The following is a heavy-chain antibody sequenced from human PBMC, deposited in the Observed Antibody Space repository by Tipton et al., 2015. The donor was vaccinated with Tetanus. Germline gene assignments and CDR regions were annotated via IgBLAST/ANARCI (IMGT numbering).Heavy chain of an antibody. CDR2: VYYDGSA. CDR1: GDSISSSEYY. V-gene: IGHV4-39*01. D-gene: IGHD6-19*01. CDR3: ARHVVEAVPRWFDP. J-gene: IGHJ5*02. Sequence: LRLSCTVSGDSISSSEYYWGWIRQPPGEGLEWIASVYYDGSAYTNPSLKSRIAISIDTSGSQFSLKLNSVSAADTAVYYCARHVVEAVPRWFDPWGQGTLVTVSS.